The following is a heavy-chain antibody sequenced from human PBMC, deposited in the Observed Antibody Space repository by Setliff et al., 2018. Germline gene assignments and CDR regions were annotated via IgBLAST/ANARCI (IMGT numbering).Heavy chain of an antibody. V-gene: IGHV1-69*13. CDR2: IIPIFGTA. D-gene: IGHD1-26*01. CDR3: AIPSSGNFYFDY. Sequence: SVKVSCKVSGYTLTELSMHWVRQAPGKGLEWMGGIIPIFGTAKYAQKFQGRVTITADQSTRTAYMELSSLRSEDTAVYYCAIPSSGNFYFDYWGRGTLVTVSS. J-gene: IGHJ4*02. CDR1: GYTLTELS.